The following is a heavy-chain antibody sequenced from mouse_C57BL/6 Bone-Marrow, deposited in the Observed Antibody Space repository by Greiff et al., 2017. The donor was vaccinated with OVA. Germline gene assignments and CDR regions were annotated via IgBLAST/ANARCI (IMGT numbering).Heavy chain of an antibody. CDR1: GYAFSSSW. Sequence: QVQLQQSGPELVKPGASVKISCKASGYAFSSSWMNWVKQRPGKGLEWIGRIYPGDGDTNYNGKFKGKATLTADKSSSTAYMQLSSLTSEDSAVYFCADGYFPWFAYWGQGTLVTVAA. D-gene: IGHD2-3*01. V-gene: IGHV1-82*01. CDR2: IYPGDGDT. CDR3: ADGYFPWFAY. J-gene: IGHJ3*01.